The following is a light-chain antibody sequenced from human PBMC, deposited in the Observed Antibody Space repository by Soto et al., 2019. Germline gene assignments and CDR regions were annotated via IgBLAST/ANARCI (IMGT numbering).Light chain of an antibody. J-gene: IGKJ4*01. CDR2: GAS. CDR3: MDSTHWPLT. CDR1: QSVSNNY. V-gene: IGKV3-20*01. Sequence: EIVLKMSPGTVSLTPEERATLSCRSSQSVSNNYLAWYQQKPSQAPRLLIYGASNRATGIPDRFSGSGSGTDFTLKISRVEAEDVGIYYSMDSTHWPLTSCG.